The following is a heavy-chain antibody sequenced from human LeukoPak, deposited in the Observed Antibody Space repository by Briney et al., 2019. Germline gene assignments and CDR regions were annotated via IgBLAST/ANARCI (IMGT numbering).Heavy chain of an antibody. CDR3: AKDGVVVPAAHYYYYYMDV. Sequence: GGSLRLSCAASGLTFSSYGMHWVRQAPGKGLEWVAFIRYDGSNKYYADSVKGRFTISRDNSKNTLYLQMNSLRAEDTAVYYCAKDGVVVPAAHYYYYYMDVWGKGTTVTISS. CDR1: GLTFSSYG. D-gene: IGHD2-2*01. J-gene: IGHJ6*03. CDR2: IRYDGSNK. V-gene: IGHV3-30*02.